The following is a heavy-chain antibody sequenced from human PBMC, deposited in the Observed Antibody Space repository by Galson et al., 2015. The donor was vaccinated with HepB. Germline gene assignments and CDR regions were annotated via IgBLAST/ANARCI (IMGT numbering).Heavy chain of an antibody. J-gene: IGHJ2*01. V-gene: IGHV4-39*01. CDR1: GGSINNSLYY. CDR2: VDYGGNT. Sequence: ETLSLTCSVSGGSINNSLYYWGCIRQPPGKGLEWIGSVDYGGNTYYNPSPKSRLTISVDTSKNQFSLKLSSMTAADTALYYCATQAGADILSHFLFDLWGRGALVTVSP. CDR3: ATQAGADILSHFLFDL. D-gene: IGHD2-2*02.